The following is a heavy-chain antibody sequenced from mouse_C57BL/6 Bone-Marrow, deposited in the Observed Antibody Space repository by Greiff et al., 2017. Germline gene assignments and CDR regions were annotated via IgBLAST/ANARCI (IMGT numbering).Heavy chain of an antibody. J-gene: IGHJ4*01. Sequence: QVQLKQSGAELARPGASVKLSCKASGYTFTSYGISWVKQRTGQGLEWIGEIYPRSGNTYYNEKFKGKATLTADKSSSTAYMELRSLTSEDSAVYFCARKFLGQAMDYWGQGTSVTVSS. CDR2: IYPRSGNT. V-gene: IGHV1-81*01. D-gene: IGHD3-3*01. CDR1: GYTFTSYG. CDR3: ARKFLGQAMDY.